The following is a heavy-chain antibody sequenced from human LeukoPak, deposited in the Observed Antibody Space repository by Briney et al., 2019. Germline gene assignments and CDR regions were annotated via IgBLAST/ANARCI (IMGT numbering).Heavy chain of an antibody. V-gene: IGHV4-59*08. CDR1: GGSLSGHW. D-gene: IGHD6-13*01. CDR3: AGLHFAAAEEVDP. CDR2: IYYSGNT. Sequence: PSETLSLTCTVSGGSLSGHWWSWIRQPPGKGLEWIGYIYYSGNTNYNPSLNTRVTISVDTSKNQFYLNLRSVTAADTAVYYCAGLHFAAAEEVDPWGQGTLVTVSS. J-gene: IGHJ5*02.